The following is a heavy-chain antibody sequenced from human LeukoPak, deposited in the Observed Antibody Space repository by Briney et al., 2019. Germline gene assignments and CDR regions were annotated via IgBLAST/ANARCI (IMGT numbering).Heavy chain of an antibody. V-gene: IGHV1-2*02. Sequence: ASVKVSCKASGYTFTGYYMHWVRQAPGQGLEWMGWINPNSGGTNYAQKFQGRVTMTRDTSISTAYVELSRLRSDDTAVYYCARRESRWKNNWFDPWGQGTLVTVSS. CDR1: GYTFTGYY. CDR3: ARRESRWKNNWFDP. D-gene: IGHD6-19*01. J-gene: IGHJ5*02. CDR2: INPNSGGT.